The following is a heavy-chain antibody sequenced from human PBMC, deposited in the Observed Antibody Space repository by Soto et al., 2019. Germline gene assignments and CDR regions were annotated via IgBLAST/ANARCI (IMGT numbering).Heavy chain of an antibody. J-gene: IGHJ5*02. CDR1: GGSFSGYY. CDR2: INHSGST. CDR3: ARGRKGIAAAKGRNWFDP. Sequence: QVQLQQWGAGLLKPSETLSLTCAVYGGSFSGYYWSWIRQPPGKGLEWIGEINHSGSTNYNPSLKSRVTISVDTSKNQFSLKLSSVTAADTAVYYCARGRKGIAAAKGRNWFDPWGQGTLVTVSS. V-gene: IGHV4-34*01. D-gene: IGHD6-13*01.